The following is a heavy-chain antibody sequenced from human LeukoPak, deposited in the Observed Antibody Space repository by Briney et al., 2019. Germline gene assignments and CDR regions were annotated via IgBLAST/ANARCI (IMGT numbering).Heavy chain of an antibody. D-gene: IGHD6-13*01. CDR3: ARVVAAAARGAYYYYMDV. V-gene: IGHV3-30*03. CDR2: ISYDGSNK. J-gene: IGHJ6*03. CDR1: VFTFSSYG. Sequence: GGSLRLSCAASVFTFSSYGMHCVREAPGKGLEWGAVISYDGSNKYYADSVKGRFTISRDNSKNTLYLQMNSLRAEDTAVYYCARVVAAAARGAYYYYMDVWGKGTTVTVSS.